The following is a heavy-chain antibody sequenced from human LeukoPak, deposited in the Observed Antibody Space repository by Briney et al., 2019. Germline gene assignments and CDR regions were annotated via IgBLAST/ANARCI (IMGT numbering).Heavy chain of an antibody. J-gene: IGHJ6*02. CDR2: IYTSGST. D-gene: IGHD3-22*01. V-gene: IGHV4-4*07. CDR3: ATLYYYDSSGYNHYYYGMDV. CDR1: GGSISSYY. Sequence: SETLSLTCSVSGGSISSYYWSWIRQPAGKGLEWIGRIYTSGSTNYNPSLKSRVTMSVDTSKNQFSLKLSSVTAADTAVYYCATLYYYDSSGYNHYYYGMDVWGQGTTVTVSS.